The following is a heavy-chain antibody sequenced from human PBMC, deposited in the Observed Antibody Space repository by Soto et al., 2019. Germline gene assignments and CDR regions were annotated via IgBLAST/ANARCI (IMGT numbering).Heavy chain of an antibody. CDR3: PSSPTAKLSLSGACDI. CDR2: FDPEDGET. CDR1: GYTLTELS. J-gene: IGHJ3*02. V-gene: IGHV1-24*01. D-gene: IGHD3-16*02. Sequence: QVQLVQSGAEVKKPGASVKVSCKVSGYTLTELSMHWVRQAPGKGLEWMGGFDPEDGETIYAQKFQGRVTMTEDTTTDTDYMEMSSLRSDDMAVYYCPSSPTAKLSLSGACDIWGQGTMVNVSS.